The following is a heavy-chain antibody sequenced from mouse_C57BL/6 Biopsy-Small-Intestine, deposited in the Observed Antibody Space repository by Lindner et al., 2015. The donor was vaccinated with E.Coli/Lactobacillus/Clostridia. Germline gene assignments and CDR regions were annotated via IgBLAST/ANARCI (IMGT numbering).Heavy chain of an antibody. Sequence: VQLQESGPGMVKPSQSLSLTCTVTGYSITSGYDWHWIRHFPGNKLEWMGYISYSGSTNCNPSLKSRISITHDTSKNHFFLKLNSVTTEDTATYYCARGYYGSTYGYYFDYWGQGTTLTVSS. CDR1: GYSITSGYD. CDR2: ISYSGST. J-gene: IGHJ2*01. CDR3: ARGYYGSTYGYYFDY. V-gene: IGHV3-1*01. D-gene: IGHD1-1*01.